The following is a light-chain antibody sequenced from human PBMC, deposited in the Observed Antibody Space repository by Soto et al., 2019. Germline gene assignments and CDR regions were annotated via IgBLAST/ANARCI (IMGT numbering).Light chain of an antibody. CDR2: GAS. V-gene: IGKV3-15*01. CDR1: QSVSRN. Sequence: EIVMTQSPATLSVSPGERATLSCRASQSVSRNLAWYQQKPGQAPRLLIYGASTRATAIPARFSGSGSGTEFTLTISSLQPEDFAVYYCQQYNNWPPYTFGQGTKLEIK. CDR3: QQYNNWPPYT. J-gene: IGKJ2*01.